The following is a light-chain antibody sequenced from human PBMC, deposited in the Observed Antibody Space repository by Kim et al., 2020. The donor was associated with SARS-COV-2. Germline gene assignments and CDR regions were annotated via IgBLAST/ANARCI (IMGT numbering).Light chain of an antibody. Sequence: EIVLTQSPATLSLSPGERATLSCRASQSVSSNLAWYEQKPGQAPRLLIYDASARATGIPARFSGSGSGTDFTLTISGLEPEDFAVYYCQQRSNWAPYAFGQGTKLEI. CDR3: QQRSNWAPYA. CDR2: DAS. J-gene: IGKJ2*01. V-gene: IGKV3-11*01. CDR1: QSVSSN.